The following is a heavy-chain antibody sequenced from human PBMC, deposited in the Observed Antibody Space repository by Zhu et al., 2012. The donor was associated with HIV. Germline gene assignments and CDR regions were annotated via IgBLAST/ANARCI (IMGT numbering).Heavy chain of an antibody. CDR1: GGSTSSHH. CDR2: VYYTGTT. Sequence: QVQLQESGPGLVKPSETLSLTCSVSGGSTSSHHWSWIRQPPGKGLEWIGYVYYTGTTNYNPSLKSRVTISLDMSKNQFSLKLTSVTAADTAVYYCARLRDTSGYYYPFDYWGQGTLVTVSS. D-gene: IGHD3-22*01. CDR3: ARLRDTSGYYYPFDY. J-gene: IGHJ4*02. V-gene: IGHV4-59*11.